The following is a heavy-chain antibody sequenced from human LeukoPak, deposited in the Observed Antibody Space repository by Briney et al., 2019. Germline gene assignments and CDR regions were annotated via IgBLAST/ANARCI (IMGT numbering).Heavy chain of an antibody. J-gene: IGHJ5*02. CDR1: GFTFSSYS. V-gene: IGHV3-48*01. Sequence: GSLRLSCAASGFTFSSYSMNWVRQAPGKGLEWVSYISSSSSTIYYADSVKGRFTISRDNAKNSLYLQMNSLRGEDTAVYYCARTGRYCSGGSCLGYNWFDPWGQGTLVTVSS. D-gene: IGHD2-15*01. CDR3: ARTGRYCSGGSCLGYNWFDP. CDR2: ISSSSSTI.